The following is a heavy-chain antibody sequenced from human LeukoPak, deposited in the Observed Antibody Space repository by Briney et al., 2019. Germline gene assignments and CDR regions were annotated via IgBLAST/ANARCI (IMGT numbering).Heavy chain of an antibody. D-gene: IGHD3-10*01. J-gene: IGHJ4*02. CDR3: ARDVSPYGSGSYFDY. CDR1: GFTFSSYW. Sequence: GGSLRLSCAASGFTFSSYWMSWVRQAPGKGLEWVAVIWFDGSNKYYEDSVKGRFTISRDNSKNTLYLQMNSLRADDTAVYYCARDVSPYGSGSYFDYWGQGTLVTVSS. V-gene: IGHV3-33*08. CDR2: IWFDGSNK.